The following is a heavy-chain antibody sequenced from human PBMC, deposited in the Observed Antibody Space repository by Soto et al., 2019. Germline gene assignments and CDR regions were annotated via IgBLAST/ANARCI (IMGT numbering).Heavy chain of an antibody. J-gene: IGHJ4*02. Sequence: EVELVESGGGLVQTGGSLRLSCAASGFTFSSYEMNWVRQAPGKGLEWISYISSSGSYKYNADSVKGRFTISRDNAKNSLYLQMESLRAEDTAVYYCARRGRGFSGYDSAFDSWGQGALVTVSS. D-gene: IGHD5-12*01. V-gene: IGHV3-48*03. CDR2: ISSSGSYK. CDR1: GFTFSSYE. CDR3: ARRGRGFSGYDSAFDS.